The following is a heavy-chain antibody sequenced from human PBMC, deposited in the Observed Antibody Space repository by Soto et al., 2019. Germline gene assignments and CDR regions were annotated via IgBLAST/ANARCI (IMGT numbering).Heavy chain of an antibody. V-gene: IGHV5-51*01. Sequence: PGESLKISCKGSGYSFTSYWIGWVGQMPGKGLEWMGIIYPGDSDTRYSPSFQGQVTISADKSISTAYLQWSSLKASDTAMYYCARGRYISSGWYMDAFDIWGQGTMVTV. CDR3: ARGRYISSGWYMDAFDI. D-gene: IGHD6-19*01. CDR2: IYPGDSDT. J-gene: IGHJ3*02. CDR1: GYSFTSYW.